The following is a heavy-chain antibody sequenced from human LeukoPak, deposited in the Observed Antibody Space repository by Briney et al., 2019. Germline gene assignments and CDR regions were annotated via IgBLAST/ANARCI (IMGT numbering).Heavy chain of an antibody. V-gene: IGHV3-9*01. J-gene: IGHJ4*02. CDR1: GFIFNNYA. Sequence: GGSLRLFCAGSGFIFNNYAMHWVRQPPGKGLEWVSGISWNSGSIDYADSVKGRFTISRDNAKNSLYLQMNSLRVEDTAFYYCAKDNRRHYTSGPNPDSLHWGQGALVTVSS. CDR3: AKDNRRHYTSGPNPDSLH. D-gene: IGHD6-19*01. CDR2: ISWNSGSI.